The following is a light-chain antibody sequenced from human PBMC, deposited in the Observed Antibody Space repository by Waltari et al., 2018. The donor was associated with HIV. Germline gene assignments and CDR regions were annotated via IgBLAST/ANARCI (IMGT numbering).Light chain of an antibody. V-gene: IGLV1-47*01. CDR1: RSNIGSNF. J-gene: IGLJ2*01. CDR2: KNH. Sequence: QSVLTQPPSASATPGQRVTISCSGTRSNIGSNFVFWYQQFPGMAPKLLLYKNHQRFSGLPDLFSFSMSCTSSSRAIVGLRSEDEAVYYCAAWDGRLRGHVVFGGGTNLTV. CDR3: AAWDGRLRGHVV.